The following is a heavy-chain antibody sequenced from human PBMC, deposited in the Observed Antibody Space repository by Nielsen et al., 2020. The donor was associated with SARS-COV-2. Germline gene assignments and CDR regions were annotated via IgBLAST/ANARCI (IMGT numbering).Heavy chain of an antibody. J-gene: IGHJ6*02. CDR1: GYTFTSYA. D-gene: IGHD6-19*01. Sequence: ASVKVSCKASGYTFTSYAMNWVRQAPGQGLEWMGWINTNTGNPTYAQGFTGRFVFSLDASVSTAYLQISSLKAEDTAVYYCAREGQQWLVSGMDVWGQGTTVTVSS. CDR2: INTNTGNP. V-gene: IGHV7-4-1*02. CDR3: AREGQQWLVSGMDV.